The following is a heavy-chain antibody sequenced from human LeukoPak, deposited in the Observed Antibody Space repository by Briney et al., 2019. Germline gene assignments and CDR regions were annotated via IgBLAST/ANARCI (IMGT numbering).Heavy chain of an antibody. CDR2: ISSSGTTI. CDR3: ARNRGYGGYDSDY. V-gene: IGHV3-11*01. J-gene: IGHJ4*02. CDR1: GFGFSDYY. Sequence: PGGSLRLSCAASGFGFSDYYMSWIRQAPGKGLEWVSYISSSGTTIYYADSVKGRFTTSRDNAKNSLYLQMNSLRAEDTAVYYCARNRGYGGYDSDYWGQGTLVTVSS. D-gene: IGHD5-12*01.